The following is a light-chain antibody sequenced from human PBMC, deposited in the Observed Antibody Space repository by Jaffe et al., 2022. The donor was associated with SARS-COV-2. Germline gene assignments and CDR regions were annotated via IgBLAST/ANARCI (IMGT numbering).Light chain of an antibody. Sequence: EIVLTQSPGTLSLSPGERATLSCRASQSVSSYLAWYQQKPGQAPRLLIYETSNRATGIPARFSGSGSGTDFTLTISSLEPEDLAVYYCQQRNTWPLTFGGGTRVEIK. V-gene: IGKV3-11*01. J-gene: IGKJ4*01. CDR1: QSVSSY. CDR2: ETS. CDR3: QQRNTWPLT.